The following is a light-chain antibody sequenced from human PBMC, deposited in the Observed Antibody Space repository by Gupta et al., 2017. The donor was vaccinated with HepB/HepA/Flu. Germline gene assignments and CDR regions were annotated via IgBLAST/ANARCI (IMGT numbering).Light chain of an antibody. CDR3: AAWDISRNAVV. CDR1: SSNVGSNN. J-gene: IGLJ2*01. Sequence: HSVLTQSTSLSGTPGQRVTISCSGGSSNVGSNNVNWYQQLPGTAPKLLVYYNGERPSGVPDRISGSKSGTSASLAISGLQAEDEADYYCAAWDISRNAVVFGGGTKLTVL. CDR2: YNG. V-gene: IGLV1-44*01.